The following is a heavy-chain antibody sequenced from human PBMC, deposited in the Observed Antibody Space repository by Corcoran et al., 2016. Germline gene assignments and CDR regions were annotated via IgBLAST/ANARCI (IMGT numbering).Heavy chain of an antibody. CDR2: ISFDGRNK. D-gene: IGHD3-10*01. CDR3: AKDRGAGPPYDGMDV. CDR1: GFTLSGYG. V-gene: IGHV3-30*18. J-gene: IGHJ6*02. Sequence: QVQLTESGGGVVQPGRSLRLSCAASGFTLSGYGMHWVRQAPGKGLAWVVVISFDGRNKYYEDSGKGRFTISRDNSKNTLYLNMDSLGVEDTAMYYCAKDRGAGPPYDGMDVWGQGTTVTVSS.